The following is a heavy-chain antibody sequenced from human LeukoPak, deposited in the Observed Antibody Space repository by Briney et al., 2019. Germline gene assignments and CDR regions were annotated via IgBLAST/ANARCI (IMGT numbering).Heavy chain of an antibody. CDR2: IYSSGST. CDR1: GGSISSYY. V-gene: IGHV4-4*07. D-gene: IGHD4-17*01. Sequence: SETLSLTCTVSGGSISSYYWSWMRQPAGKGLEWIGRIYSSGSTKYNPSLKSRVTMSVDTSKNQFSLKLSSVAAADTAVYYCARDKTGDYGDLNWFDPWGQGALVTVSS. J-gene: IGHJ5*02. CDR3: ARDKTGDYGDLNWFDP.